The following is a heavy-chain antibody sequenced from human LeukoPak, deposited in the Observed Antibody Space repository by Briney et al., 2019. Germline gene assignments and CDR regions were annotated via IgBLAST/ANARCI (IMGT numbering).Heavy chain of an antibody. D-gene: IGHD3-10*01. Sequence: ASVKVSCKASGYTFTNYGLSWVRQAPGQGLEWMGWISAYNGNTNYAQKLQGRVTMTTDTSTSTAYMELRSLRSDDTAVYYCARAPRAYYYGSGSYYDYWGQGTLVTVSS. CDR3: ARAPRAYYYGSGSYYDY. CDR1: GYTFTNYG. CDR2: ISAYNGNT. J-gene: IGHJ4*02. V-gene: IGHV1-18*01.